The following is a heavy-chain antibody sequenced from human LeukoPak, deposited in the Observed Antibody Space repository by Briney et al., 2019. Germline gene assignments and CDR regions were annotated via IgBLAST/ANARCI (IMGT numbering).Heavy chain of an antibody. J-gene: IGHJ4*02. Sequence: PGGSLRLSCAASGFTFSSYGMHWVRQAPGKGLEWVAVIWYDGSNKYYADSVKGRFTTSRDNSKNTLYLQMNSLRAEDTAVYYCARELVEMENYCYFDYWGQGTLVTVSS. CDR3: ARELVEMENYCYFDY. CDR1: GFTFSSYG. CDR2: IWYDGSNK. V-gene: IGHV3-33*01. D-gene: IGHD5-24*01.